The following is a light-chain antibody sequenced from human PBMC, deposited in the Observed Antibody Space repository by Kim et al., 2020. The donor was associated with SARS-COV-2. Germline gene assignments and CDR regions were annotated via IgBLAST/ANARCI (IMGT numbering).Light chain of an antibody. CDR3: CSYAGSSTSV. CDR1: SSDVGNYNL. CDR2: EVT. J-gene: IGLJ1*01. Sequence: QSALTQPASVSGSPGQSITISCTGTSSDVGNYNLVSWYQQHPGKVPKLKIYEVTKRPSGVSNRFSGSKSGNTASLTISGLQAEDEADYYCCSYAGSSTSVFGTGTKV. V-gene: IGLV2-23*02.